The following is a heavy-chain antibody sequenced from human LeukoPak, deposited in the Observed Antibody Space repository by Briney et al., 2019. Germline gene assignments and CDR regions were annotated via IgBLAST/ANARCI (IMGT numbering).Heavy chain of an antibody. CDR2: ISSSSSTI. CDR3: ARETTRYYDFWSGSTTQGNWFDP. D-gene: IGHD3-3*01. CDR1: GLTFSGHW. Sequence: GGSLRLSCAASGLTFSGHWMNWVRQAPGKGLEWVSYISSSSSTIYYADSVKGRFTISRDNAKNSLYLQMNSLRAEDTAVYYCARETTRYYDFWSGSTTQGNWFDPWGQGTLVTVSS. J-gene: IGHJ5*02. V-gene: IGHV3-48*01.